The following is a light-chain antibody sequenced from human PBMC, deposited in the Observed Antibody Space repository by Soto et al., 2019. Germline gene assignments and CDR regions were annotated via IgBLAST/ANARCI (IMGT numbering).Light chain of an antibody. J-gene: IGLJ1*01. Sequence: QSVLTQPPSASGSPGQSVTISCTGTSSDVGAYNYVSWYQQHPGKAPKLMISEVSKRPSGVPDRFSGSKSGNTASLTVSGLQAEDEADYYCSSYAGSNSYVFGTGTKVTVI. CDR3: SSYAGSNSYV. V-gene: IGLV2-8*01. CDR2: EVS. CDR1: SSDVGAYNY.